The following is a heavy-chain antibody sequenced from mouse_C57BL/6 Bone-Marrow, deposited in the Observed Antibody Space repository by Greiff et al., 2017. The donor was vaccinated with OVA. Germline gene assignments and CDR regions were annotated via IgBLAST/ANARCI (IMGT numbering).Heavy chain of an antibody. CDR2: LYPRSVNT. CDR1: GYTFTSYG. J-gene: IGHJ3*01. Sequence: VQLQQSGAELARPGASVKLSCKASGYTFTSYGISWVTQSTLHSLEWILELYPRSVNTYYNEKFKGKATLTADKSSSTAYMELRSLTSEDSAVYFCGAHYYGSSYYWGQGTLVTVSA. CDR3: GAHYYGSSYY. D-gene: IGHD1-1*01. V-gene: IGHV1-81*01.